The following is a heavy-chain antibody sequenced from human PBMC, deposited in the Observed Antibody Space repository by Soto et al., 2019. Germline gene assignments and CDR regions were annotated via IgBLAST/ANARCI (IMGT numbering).Heavy chain of an antibody. V-gene: IGHV4-4*07. CDR1: GGSINGYY. D-gene: IGHD1-26*01. CDR3: ARDSVGISSPGVY. Sequence: SETLSLTCTVSGGSINGYYWTWIRQPAGKGLEWIGRIYTSGTTSYNPSLKSRVTMSLDTSKNQFSLRLTSVTAADTAVYYCARDSVGISSPGVYWGRGTLVTVSS. CDR2: IYTSGTT. J-gene: IGHJ4*02.